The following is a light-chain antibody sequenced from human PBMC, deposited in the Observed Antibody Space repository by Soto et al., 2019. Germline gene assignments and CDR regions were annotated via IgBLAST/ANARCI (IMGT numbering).Light chain of an antibody. J-gene: IGLJ2*01. V-gene: IGLV2-14*01. Sequence: QSALTQPASVSGSPGQSITISCTGTSSDVGGYYYVSWYQQYPGKAPKLIISEVSNRPSGISNRFSGSKSGNTASLTISGRQAEDEAIYYCLSYTDRTTMVFGGGTKVTVL. CDR3: LSYTDRTTMV. CDR1: SSDVGGYYY. CDR2: EVS.